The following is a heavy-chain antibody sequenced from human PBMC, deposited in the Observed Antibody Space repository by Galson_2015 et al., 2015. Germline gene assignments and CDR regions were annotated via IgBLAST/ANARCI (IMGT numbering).Heavy chain of an antibody. J-gene: IGHJ3*02. CDR3: ARRRCSGGSCYHAFDI. D-gene: IGHD2-15*01. V-gene: IGHV5-51*01. CDR1: GFSFTSYW. CDR2: IYPGDSDT. Sequence: QSGAEVKKPGESLKISCPGSGFSFTSYWIGWVRQMPGKGLEWMGIIYPGDSDTRYSPSFQGQVTISADKSISIVYLQWSRLKASDTAMFYCARRRCSGGSCYHAFDIWGQGTLVTVSS.